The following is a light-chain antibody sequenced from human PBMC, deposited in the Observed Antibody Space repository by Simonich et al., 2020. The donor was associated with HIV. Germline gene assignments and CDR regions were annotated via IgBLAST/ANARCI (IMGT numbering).Light chain of an antibody. J-gene: IGKJ3*01. Sequence: DIVLTQTPLSLSVTPGQPASISCRSSQSLLHTDGKTYLYWYLQKPGQSPRLLIYAVSTRFSGVPDRFSGSGSGTHFTLKIGRVEAEDVGVYYCMQNLQLPPTFGPGTKVDIK. CDR3: MQNLQLPPT. CDR1: QSLLHTDGKTY. CDR2: AVS. V-gene: IGKV2D-29*02.